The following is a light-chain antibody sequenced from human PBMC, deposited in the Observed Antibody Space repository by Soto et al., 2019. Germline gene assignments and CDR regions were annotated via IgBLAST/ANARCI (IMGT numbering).Light chain of an antibody. Sequence: QSVLTQAPSVSAAPGQKVTISCSGSSSNIGNNYVSWYQQLPGTAPKLLMYENNKRPSGIPDRFSGSKSGTSATLAITGLQTGDEADYYCGTWDNSLSAGVFGGGTKLTVL. CDR3: GTWDNSLSAGV. J-gene: IGLJ2*01. CDR2: ENN. CDR1: SSNIGNNY. V-gene: IGLV1-51*02.